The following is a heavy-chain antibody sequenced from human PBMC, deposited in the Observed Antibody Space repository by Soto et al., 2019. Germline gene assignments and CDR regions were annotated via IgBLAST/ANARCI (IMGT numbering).Heavy chain of an antibody. V-gene: IGHV4-61*01. CDR2: ISYSGST. J-gene: IGHJ5*02. CDR1: GGSVSSGSYY. Sequence: PSETLSLTCTVSGGSVSSGSYYWSWIRQPPGKGLEWIGYISYSGSTNYNPSLKSRVTISVDTSKNQFSLKVRSVTAADTAVYYCARWPNWFDPRAQGNLVTVSA. CDR3: ARWPNWFDP.